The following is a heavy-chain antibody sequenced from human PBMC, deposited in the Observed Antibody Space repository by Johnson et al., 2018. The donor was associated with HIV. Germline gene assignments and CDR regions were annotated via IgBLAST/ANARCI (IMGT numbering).Heavy chain of an antibody. V-gene: IGHV3-33*05. J-gene: IGHJ3*02. CDR3: AKDSELRYFDWLHDAFDI. D-gene: IGHD3-9*01. CDR1: GFTFSSYG. CDR2: ISYDGSNK. Sequence: QVQLVESGGGVVQPGRSLRLSCAASGFTFSSYGMHWVRQAPGKGLEWVAVISYDGSNKYYADSVKGRITISRDNSKNTLYLQMNSLRAEDTAVYDCAKDSELRYFDWLHDAFDIWGQGTMVTVSA.